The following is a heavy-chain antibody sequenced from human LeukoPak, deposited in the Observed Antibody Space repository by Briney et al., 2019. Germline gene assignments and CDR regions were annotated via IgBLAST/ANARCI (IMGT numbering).Heavy chain of an antibody. J-gene: IGHJ6*02. D-gene: IGHD6-19*01. CDR3: ARDGTVADTLSYYGMDV. Sequence: KPGASVKVSCEASGYTFTSDGISWVRQAPGQGLEWMGWISAYNGNTNYAQTLQGRVTMTTDTSTSTAYMELRSLRSDDTAVYYCARDGTVADTLSYYGMDVWGQGTTVTVSS. CDR1: GYTFTSDG. CDR2: ISAYNGNT. V-gene: IGHV1-18*01.